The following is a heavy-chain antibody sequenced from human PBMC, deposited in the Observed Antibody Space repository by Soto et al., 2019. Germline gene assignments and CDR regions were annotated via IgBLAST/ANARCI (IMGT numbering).Heavy chain of an antibody. V-gene: IGHV1-3*04. Sequence: QVQLVQSGAEVKKPGASVKISCRASGYRFTSDGIHWVRLAPGQRLEWMGWINTGNGATRYSQNFQGRVSLSRDTSASTAYMELSSLKSEDTAVYYCARDRYTATTVWFDPWGQGTLVTVSS. CDR1: GYRFTSDG. D-gene: IGHD4-17*01. CDR3: ARDRYTATTVWFDP. J-gene: IGHJ5*02. CDR2: INTGNGAT.